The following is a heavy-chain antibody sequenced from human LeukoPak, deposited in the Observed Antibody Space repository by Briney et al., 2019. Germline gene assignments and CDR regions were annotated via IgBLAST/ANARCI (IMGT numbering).Heavy chain of an antibody. CDR1: GGSISSSSYY. V-gene: IGHV4-39*07. Sequence: SETLSLTCTVSGGSISSSSYYWGWIRQPPGKGLEWIGEINHSGSTNYNPSLKSRVTISVDTSKNQFSLKLSSVTAADTAVYYCARRSGYYTYYYYYYMDVWGKGTTVTVSS. J-gene: IGHJ6*03. CDR3: ARRSGYYTYYYYYYMDV. CDR2: INHSGST. D-gene: IGHD3-3*01.